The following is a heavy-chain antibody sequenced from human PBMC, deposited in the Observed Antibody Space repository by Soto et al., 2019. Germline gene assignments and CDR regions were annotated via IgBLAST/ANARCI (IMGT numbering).Heavy chain of an antibody. CDR2: IYYSGST. J-gene: IGHJ6*02. Sequence: PSETLSLTCTVSGGSISSGGYYWSWIRQHPGKGLEWIGYIYYSGSTYYNPSLKSRVAISVDTSKNQFSLKLSSVTAADTAVYYCARGFRRQGGMGVWGQGTTVTVSS. V-gene: IGHV4-31*03. CDR1: GGSISSGGYY. CDR3: ARGFRRQGGMGV.